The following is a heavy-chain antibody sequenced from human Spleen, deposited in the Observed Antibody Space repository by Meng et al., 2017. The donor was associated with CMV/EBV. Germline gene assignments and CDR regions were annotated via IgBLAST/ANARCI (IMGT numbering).Heavy chain of an antibody. CDR2: ISYDGSNK. CDR1: FTFSSYA. CDR3: ARDEPPVGSGGPTRYFQH. V-gene: IGHV3-30-3*01. J-gene: IGHJ1*01. Sequence: FTFSSYAMHWVRQAPGKGLEWVAVISYDGSNKYYADSVKGRFTISRDNTKNSVHLQMNNLTAEDSAVYYCARDEPPVGSGGPTRYFQHWGQGTLVTVSS. D-gene: IGHD1-14*01.